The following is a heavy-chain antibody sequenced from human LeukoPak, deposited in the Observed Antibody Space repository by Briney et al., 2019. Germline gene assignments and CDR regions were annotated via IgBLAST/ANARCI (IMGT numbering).Heavy chain of an antibody. Sequence: SETLSLTCGVSGGSISSTNWWSWVRQPPGQGLEWIGEISLSGRTNYNPSLKSRVTMSLDESKNQVSLNLASVTAADTAVYYCSRESGAFSPFEHWGQGTLVTVTS. CDR1: GGSISSTNW. CDR3: SRESGAFSPFEH. CDR2: ISLSGRT. J-gene: IGHJ4*02. D-gene: IGHD1-26*01. V-gene: IGHV4-4*02.